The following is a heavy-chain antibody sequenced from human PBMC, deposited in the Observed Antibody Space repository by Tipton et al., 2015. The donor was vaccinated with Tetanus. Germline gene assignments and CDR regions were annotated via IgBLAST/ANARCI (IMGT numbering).Heavy chain of an antibody. CDR1: GGSISSSSYY. CDR2: IYYSGST. CDR3: ASTTDYGGPNWFDP. V-gene: IGHV4-39*01. J-gene: IGHJ5*02. D-gene: IGHD4-23*01. Sequence: GLVKPSETLSLTCTVSGGSISSSSYYWGWIRQPPGKGLEWIGSIYYSGSTYYNPSLKSRVTISVDTSKNQFSLKLSSVTAADTAVYYCASTTDYGGPNWFDPWGQGTLVTVSS.